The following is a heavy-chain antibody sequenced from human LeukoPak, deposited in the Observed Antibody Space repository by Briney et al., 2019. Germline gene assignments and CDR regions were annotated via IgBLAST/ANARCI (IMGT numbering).Heavy chain of an antibody. Sequence: GGSLRLSCAASGFTFSTYGMHWVRQAPGKGLEWVAFIRYDGSNKYYADSVKGRFTIYRDNSKNTLYLQMNSLRAEDTAVYFCAKDKDPWKSTSISDFDYWGQGTLVTVSS. V-gene: IGHV3-30*02. CDR2: IRYDGSNK. CDR3: AKDKDPWKSTSISDFDY. D-gene: IGHD1-1*01. CDR1: GFTFSTYG. J-gene: IGHJ4*02.